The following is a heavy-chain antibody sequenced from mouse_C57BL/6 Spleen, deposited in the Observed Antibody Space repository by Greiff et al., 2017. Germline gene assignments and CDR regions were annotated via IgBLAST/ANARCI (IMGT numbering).Heavy chain of an antibody. CDR1: GFTFNTYA. CDR3: VRGLANWDYFDY. D-gene: IGHD4-1*01. J-gene: IGHJ2*01. Sequence: EVQGVESGGGLVQPKGSLKLSCAASGFTFNTYAMHWVRQAPGKGLEWVARIRSKSSNYATYYADAVKDRFTISRDDSQSMLYLQMNNLKTEDTAMYYCVRGLANWDYFDYWGQGTTLTVSS. V-gene: IGHV10-3*01. CDR2: IRSKSSNYAT.